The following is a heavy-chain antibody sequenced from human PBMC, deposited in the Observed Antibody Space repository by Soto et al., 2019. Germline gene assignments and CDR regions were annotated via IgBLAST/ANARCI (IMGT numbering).Heavy chain of an antibody. CDR1: GFTFSSYA. D-gene: IGHD2-15*01. J-gene: IGHJ4*02. Sequence: PGGSLRLSCAASGFTFSSYAMSWVRQAPGKGLEWVSAISGSGGSTYYADSVKGRFTISRDNSKNTLYLQMNSLRAEDTAVYYCAKDRTYCSGGSCYSIDYWGQGTLVTVSS. V-gene: IGHV3-23*01. CDR3: AKDRTYCSGGSCYSIDY. CDR2: ISGSGGST.